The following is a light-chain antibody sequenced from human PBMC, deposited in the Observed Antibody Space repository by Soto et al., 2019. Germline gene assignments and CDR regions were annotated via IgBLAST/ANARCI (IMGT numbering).Light chain of an antibody. CDR1: QSLSNF. V-gene: IGKV3-11*01. J-gene: IGKJ3*01. Sequence: EIVLTQSPATLSLSPGERATLSCRASQSLSNFLAWYQQKPGQAPRLLIYDASTRATGILVRFSGSGSGTVFTLTISSLEPEDFAVHYCQQSSTLVTFGPGTKLEIK. CDR2: DAS. CDR3: QQSSTLVT.